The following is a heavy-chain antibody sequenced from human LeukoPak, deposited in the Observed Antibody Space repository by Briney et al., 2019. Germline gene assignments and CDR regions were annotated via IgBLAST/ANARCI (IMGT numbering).Heavy chain of an antibody. CDR1: GFTVSSKY. D-gene: IGHD3-22*01. V-gene: IGHV3-66*01. CDR2: IYTGGTT. Sequence: GGSLRLSCAASGFTVSSKYMSWVRQAPGKGLEWVSVIYTGGTTYYADSVKGRFTIPRDNSKNMLFLQMNSLRAEDTAVYYCARFYDSSGYLDYWGQGTLVTVSS. J-gene: IGHJ4*02. CDR3: ARFYDSSGYLDY.